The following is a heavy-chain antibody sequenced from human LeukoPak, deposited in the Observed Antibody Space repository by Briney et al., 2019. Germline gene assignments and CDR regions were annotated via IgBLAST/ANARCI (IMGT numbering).Heavy chain of an antibody. Sequence: PSETLSLTCAVYGGSFSGYYWSWIRQPPGKGLEWIGEINHSGSTNYNPSLKSRVTISVDTSKNQFSLKLSSVTAADTAVYYCARASQRLWFRYWFDLWGQGTLVTVSS. V-gene: IGHV4-34*01. D-gene: IGHD3-10*01. CDR2: INHSGST. J-gene: IGHJ5*02. CDR1: GGSFSGYY. CDR3: ARASQRLWFRYWFDL.